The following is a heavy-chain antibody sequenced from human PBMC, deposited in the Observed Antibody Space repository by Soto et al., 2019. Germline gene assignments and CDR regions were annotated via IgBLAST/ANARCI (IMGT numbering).Heavy chain of an antibody. J-gene: IGHJ4*02. CDR2: ISYDGSNK. CDR1: GFTFSSYG. CDR3: AKDQGSSGNDY. D-gene: IGHD3-22*01. V-gene: IGHV3-30*18. Sequence: QVQLVESGGGVVQPGRSLRLSCAASGFTFSSYGMHWVRQAPGKGLEWVAVISYDGSNKYYADSVKGRFTISRDNSKNTLYLQMNSLRAEDTAVYYCAKDQGSSGNDYWGQGTLVTVSS.